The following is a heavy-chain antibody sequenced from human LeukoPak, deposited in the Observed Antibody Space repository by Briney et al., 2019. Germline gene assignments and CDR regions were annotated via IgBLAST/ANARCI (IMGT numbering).Heavy chain of an antibody. V-gene: IGHV3-23*01. CDR2: LSGDGSDT. Sequence: GGSLRLSCRASGFPFSTFPMSWVRQAPGKGLEWVSTLSGDGSDTYYADSVKGRFTISRDTSKNTLFLQMNSLRADDTAIYYCTKGGHGDYWGQGTTVTVSS. CDR3: TKGGHGDY. CDR1: GFPFSTFP. J-gene: IGHJ4*02. D-gene: IGHD2-21*02.